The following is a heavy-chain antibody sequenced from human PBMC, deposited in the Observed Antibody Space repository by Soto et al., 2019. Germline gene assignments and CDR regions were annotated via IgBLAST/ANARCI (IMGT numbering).Heavy chain of an antibody. CDR2: TYYSGNT. CDR1: GASISSSNYY. D-gene: IGHD3-9*01. V-gene: IGHV4-39*01. J-gene: IGHJ4*02. Sequence: SETLSLTCTVSGASISSSNYYWGWIRQPPGKGLEWIGNTYYSGNTYYNPSLKSRVTISIDRSKNQFSLKLSSVTAADTAVYYCATAGGDYYDILTGPCDWGQGTLVT. CDR3: ATAGGDYYDILTGPCD.